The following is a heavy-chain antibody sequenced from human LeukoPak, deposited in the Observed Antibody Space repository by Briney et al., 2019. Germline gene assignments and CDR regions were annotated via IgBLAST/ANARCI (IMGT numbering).Heavy chain of an antibody. CDR3: ARDRYSSSWYKGNDYYYYMDV. CDR1: GGSISSSSYY. CDR2: IYYSGST. Sequence: PSETLSLTCTVSGGSISSSSYYWGWIRQPPGKGLEWIGNIYYSGSTNYNPSLKSRVTISVDTSKNQFSLKLSSVTAADTAVYYCARDRYSSSWYKGNDYYYYMDVWGKGTTVTVSS. J-gene: IGHJ6*03. D-gene: IGHD6-13*01. V-gene: IGHV4-39*07.